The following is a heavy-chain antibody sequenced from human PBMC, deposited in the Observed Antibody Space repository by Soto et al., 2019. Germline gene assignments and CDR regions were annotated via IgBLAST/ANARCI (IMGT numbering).Heavy chain of an antibody. CDR2: IRSKAYGGTT. CDR3: TRDEIVATTYYFDY. D-gene: IGHD5-12*01. J-gene: IGHJ4*02. V-gene: IGHV3-49*03. Sequence: GGSLRLSCTASGFTFGDYAMSWFRQAPGKGLEWVGFIRSKAYGGTTEYAASVKGRFTISRDDSKSIAYLQMNSLKTEDTAVYYCTRDEIVATTYYFDYWGQGTLVTVSS. CDR1: GFTFGDYA.